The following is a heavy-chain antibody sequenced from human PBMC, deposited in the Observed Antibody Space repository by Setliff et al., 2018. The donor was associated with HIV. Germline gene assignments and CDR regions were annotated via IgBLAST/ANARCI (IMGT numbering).Heavy chain of an antibody. CDR3: ARGGTSSNWFGP. J-gene: IGHJ5*02. CDR2: IYNSVTT. Sequence: SETLSLTCSVSGASVNYNTWSWIRQAPGKGLQWIGFIYNSVTTNYNPSLKSRATIPLDTSKNQFSLKLTSVTAADTAVYYCARGGTSSNWFGPWGQGTLVTVSS. CDR1: GASVNYNT. V-gene: IGHV4-59*02. D-gene: IGHD2-2*01.